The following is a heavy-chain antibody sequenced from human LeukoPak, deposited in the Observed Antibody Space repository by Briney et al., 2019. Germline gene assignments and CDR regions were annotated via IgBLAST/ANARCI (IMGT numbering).Heavy chain of an antibody. J-gene: IGHJ1*01. D-gene: IGHD6-19*01. CDR1: GGSISSGSYY. Sequence: SQTLSLTCTVSGGSISSGSYYWSWIRQPAGKGLEWIGRIYTSGSTNYNPSLKSRVTISVDTSKNQFSLKLSSVTAADTAVYYCARVGVDSSGWIAEYFQHWGQGTLVTVSS. V-gene: IGHV4-61*02. CDR2: IYTSGST. CDR3: ARVGVDSSGWIAEYFQH.